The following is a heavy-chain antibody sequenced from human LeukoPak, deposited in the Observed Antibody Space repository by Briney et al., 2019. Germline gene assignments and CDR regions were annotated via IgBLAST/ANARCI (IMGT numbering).Heavy chain of an antibody. CDR2: IYYSGST. CDR3: ARDQIGLDY. D-gene: IGHD3-22*01. J-gene: IGHJ4*02. CDR1: GGSISSSSYY. Sequence: SETLSLTCTVSGGSISSSSYYWGWIRQPPGKGLEWIGSIYYSGSTYYNPSLKSRVTISVDTSKNQFSLKLSSVTAADTAVYYCARDQIGLDYWAREPWSPSPQ. V-gene: IGHV4-39*07.